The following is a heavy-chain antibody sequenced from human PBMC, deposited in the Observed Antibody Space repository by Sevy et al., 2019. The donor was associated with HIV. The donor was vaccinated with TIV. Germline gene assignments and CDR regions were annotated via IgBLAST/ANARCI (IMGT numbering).Heavy chain of an antibody. J-gene: IGHJ6*03. CDR3: ARDVGGYSYGFEYYYYYMDV. CDR1: GGSISSYY. CDR2: IYYSGST. V-gene: IGHV4-59*01. Sequence: SETLSLTCTVSGGSISSYYWSWIRQPPGKGLEWIGYIYYSGSTNYNPSLKSRVTISVDTSKNQFSLKLSSVTAADTAVYYCARDVGGYSYGFEYYYYYMDVWGKGTTVTVSS. D-gene: IGHD5-18*01.